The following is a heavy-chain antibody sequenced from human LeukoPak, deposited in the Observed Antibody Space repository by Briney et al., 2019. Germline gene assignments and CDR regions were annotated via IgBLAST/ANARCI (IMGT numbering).Heavy chain of an antibody. CDR2: TFYRSKWSS. CDR1: GDSVSGKSVA. D-gene: IGHD3-10*01. CDR3: ARGVGPIHGRYYFDY. V-gene: IGHV6-1*01. Sequence: SQTLSLTCAISGDSVSGKSVAWNWIRQSPSRGLEWLGRTFYRSKWSSEYATSMKGRITINPDTSKNQFSLQLISVTPEDTAVYYCARGVGPIHGRYYFDYWGQGTLITVSS. J-gene: IGHJ4*02.